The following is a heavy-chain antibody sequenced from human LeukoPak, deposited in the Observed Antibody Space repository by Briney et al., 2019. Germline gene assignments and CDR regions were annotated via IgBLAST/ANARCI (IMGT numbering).Heavy chain of an antibody. J-gene: IGHJ6*02. CDR3: AREGVAVAGTGNVAYYYYGMDV. Sequence: ASAKVSCKASGYTFTSYGISWVRQAPGQGLEWMGWISAYNGNTNYAQKLQGRVTMTTDTSTSTAYMELRSLRSDDTAVYYCAREGVAVAGTGNVAYYYYGMDVWGQGTTVTVSS. D-gene: IGHD6-19*01. CDR1: GYTFTSYG. V-gene: IGHV1-18*01. CDR2: ISAYNGNT.